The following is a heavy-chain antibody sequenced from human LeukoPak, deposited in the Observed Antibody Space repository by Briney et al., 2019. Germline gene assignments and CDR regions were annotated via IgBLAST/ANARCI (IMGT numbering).Heavy chain of an antibody. J-gene: IGHJ5*02. CDR3: ARPPYSSSWDPGWFDP. CDR1: GFTFSDYY. V-gene: IGHV3-11*06. Sequence: GGSLRLSCAASGFTFSDYYMSWIRQAPGKGLEWVSYISSSSDYTDYADSVRGRFTISRDNAKNSLYLQMNSLRAEDTAVYYCARPPYSSSWDPGWFDPWGQGTLITVSA. CDR2: ISSSSDYT. D-gene: IGHD6-13*01.